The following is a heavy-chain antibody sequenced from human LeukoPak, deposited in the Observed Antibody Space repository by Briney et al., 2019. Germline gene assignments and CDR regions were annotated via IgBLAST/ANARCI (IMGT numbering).Heavy chain of an antibody. J-gene: IGHJ6*04. D-gene: IGHD2-15*01. V-gene: IGHV5-51*01. CDR1: GYSFTSYW. CDR2: IYPGDSDT. CDR3: AMGYCSGGSCAGRYYYYGMDV. Sequence: GESLKISCKGSGYSFTSYWIGWVRQMPGKGLEWMWIIYPGDSDTRYSPSFQGQVTISADKSISTAYLQWSSLKASDTAMYYCAMGYCSGGSCAGRYYYYGMDVWGKGTTVTVSS.